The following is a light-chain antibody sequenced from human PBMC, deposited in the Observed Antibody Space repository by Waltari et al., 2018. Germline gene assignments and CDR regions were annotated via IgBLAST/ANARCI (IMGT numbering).Light chain of an antibody. CDR1: SSDVGSYDS. V-gene: IGLV2-14*02. CDR3: SSYTGRIYV. CDR2: EVY. Sequence: QSALTQPASVSGSPGQSITISCTGTSSDVGSYDSVSWYQQHPGKGPKLILYEVYKRPSGVVHLGAGSKYGSTASRTISGLQTEDEADYYCSSYTGRIYVFGTGTKLTVL. J-gene: IGLJ1*01.